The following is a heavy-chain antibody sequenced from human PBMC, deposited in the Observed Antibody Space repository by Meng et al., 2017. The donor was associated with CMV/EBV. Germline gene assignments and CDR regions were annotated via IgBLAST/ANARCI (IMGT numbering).Heavy chain of an antibody. Sequence: GESQKISCAASGFTVSSNYMSWVRQAPGKGLEWVSVIYSGGSTYYADSVKGRFTISRDNSKNTLYLQMNSLRAEDTAVYYCARERIAAAGTDAFDIWGQGTMVTVSS. V-gene: IGHV3-66*02. CDR3: ARERIAAAGTDAFDI. CDR2: IYSGGST. D-gene: IGHD6-13*01. CDR1: GFTVSSNY. J-gene: IGHJ3*02.